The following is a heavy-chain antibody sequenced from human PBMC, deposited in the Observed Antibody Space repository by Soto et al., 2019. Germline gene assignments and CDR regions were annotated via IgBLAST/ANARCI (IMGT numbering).Heavy chain of an antibody. Sequence: EVQLVESGGGLVKPGGSLRLSCAASGFTFSSYSMNWVRQAPGKGLEWVSSISSSSSYIYYADSVKGRFTISRDNAKNSLYLQMNSLRAEDTAVYYCARVGDVWQQLTHNWFDPWGQGTLVTVSS. V-gene: IGHV3-21*01. CDR1: GFTFSSYS. CDR2: ISSSSSYI. CDR3: ARVGDVWQQLTHNWFDP. D-gene: IGHD6-13*01. J-gene: IGHJ5*02.